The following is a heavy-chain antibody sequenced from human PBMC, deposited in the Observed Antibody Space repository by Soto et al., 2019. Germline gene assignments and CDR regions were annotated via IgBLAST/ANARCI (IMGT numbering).Heavy chain of an antibody. D-gene: IGHD3-22*01. CDR2: IIPIFGTA. CDR1: GGTFSSYA. Sequence: ASVKVSCKASGGTFSSYAISWVRQAPGQGLEWMGGIIPIFGTANYAQKFQGRVTITAGKSTSTAYMELSSLRSEDTAVYYCAREGDYYDSSGYWGQGTLVTVSS. CDR3: AREGDYYDSSGY. V-gene: IGHV1-69*06. J-gene: IGHJ4*02.